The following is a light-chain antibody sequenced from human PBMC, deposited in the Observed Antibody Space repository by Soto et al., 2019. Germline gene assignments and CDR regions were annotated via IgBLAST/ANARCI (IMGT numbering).Light chain of an antibody. V-gene: IGKV3-11*01. Sequence: EIVLTQSPATLSLSPGERATLSCRASQSFSDYLAWYQQKPGQAPRLLIYDASNRATGIPARFSGSGSGTDFTLTISSLEPEDFAVYYCQMRSNWPLWTFGQGTKVDIK. CDR2: DAS. CDR3: QMRSNWPLWT. J-gene: IGKJ1*01. CDR1: QSFSDY.